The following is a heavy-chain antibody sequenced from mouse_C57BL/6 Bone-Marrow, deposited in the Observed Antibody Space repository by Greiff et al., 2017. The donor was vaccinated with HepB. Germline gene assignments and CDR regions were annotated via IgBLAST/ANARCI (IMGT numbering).Heavy chain of an antibody. D-gene: IGHD1-1*01. CDR3: AREVAPYAMDY. CDR2: ISSGSSTI. Sequence: VQLKESGGGLVKPGGSLKLSCAASGFTFSDYGMHWVRQAPEKGLEWVAYISSGSSTIYYADTVKGRFTISRDNAKNTLFLQMTSLRSEDTAMYYCAREVAPYAMDYWGQGTSVTVSS. V-gene: IGHV5-17*01. J-gene: IGHJ4*01. CDR1: GFTFSDYG.